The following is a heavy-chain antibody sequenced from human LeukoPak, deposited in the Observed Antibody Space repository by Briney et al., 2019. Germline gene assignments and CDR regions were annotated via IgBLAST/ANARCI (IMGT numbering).Heavy chain of an antibody. CDR1: GGSINSTSNY. Sequence: PSETLSLTCTVSGGSINSTSNYWGWIRQPPGKGLEWIGSIYYSGSTSYNPSLKSRVTISVDTSKNQFSLKLSSVTAADTAVYFCAGDYGDYYFDHWGQGTLVTVSS. CDR2: IYYSGST. J-gene: IGHJ4*02. D-gene: IGHD4-17*01. V-gene: IGHV4-39*07. CDR3: AGDYGDYYFDH.